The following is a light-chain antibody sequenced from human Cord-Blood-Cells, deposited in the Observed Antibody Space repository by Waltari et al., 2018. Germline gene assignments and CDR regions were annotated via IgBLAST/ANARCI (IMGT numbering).Light chain of an antibody. CDR2: GAS. Sequence: EIVLTQSPGTLSLSTGARATLSCRASQSVSSSYLAWYQQKPGQAPRLLIYGASSRATGIPDMFSGSGSGTDFTLTISRLEPEDFAVYYCQQYGSSRWTFGQGTKVEIK. CDR1: QSVSSSY. V-gene: IGKV3-20*01. CDR3: QQYGSSRWT. J-gene: IGKJ1*01.